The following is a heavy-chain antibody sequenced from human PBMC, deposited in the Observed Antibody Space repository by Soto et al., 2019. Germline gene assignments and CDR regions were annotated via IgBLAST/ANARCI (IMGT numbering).Heavy chain of an antibody. V-gene: IGHV4-34*01. CDR3: ARYCSSTSCSTLNNFDY. Sequence: SETLSLTCAVYGGSFSGYYWSWIRQPPGKGLEWIGEINHSGSTNYNPSLKSRVTISVDTSKNQFSLKLSSVTAADTAVYYCARYCSSTSCSTLNNFDYWGQGTLVTVSS. CDR2: INHSGST. D-gene: IGHD2-2*01. J-gene: IGHJ4*02. CDR1: GGSFSGYY.